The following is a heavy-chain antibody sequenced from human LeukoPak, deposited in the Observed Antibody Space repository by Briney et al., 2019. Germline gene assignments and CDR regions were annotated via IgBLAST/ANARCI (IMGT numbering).Heavy chain of an antibody. Sequence: ASVKVSCKASGYTFTGYYMLWVRQAPGQGLEWMGWINPNSGGTNYAQKFQGRVTMTRDTSISTAYMELSRLRSDDTAVYYCARTPGRGTNFDYWGQGTLVTVSS. D-gene: IGHD3-16*01. CDR3: ARTPGRGTNFDY. V-gene: IGHV1-2*02. J-gene: IGHJ4*02. CDR1: GYTFTGYY. CDR2: INPNSGGT.